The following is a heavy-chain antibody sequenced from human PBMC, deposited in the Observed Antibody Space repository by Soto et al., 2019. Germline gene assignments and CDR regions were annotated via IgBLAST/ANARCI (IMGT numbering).Heavy chain of an antibody. D-gene: IGHD2-2*01. CDR3: ARESSGYCISTSCSNQGQNDAFDI. Sequence: PGGSLRLSCAASGFTFIDYYMSWILQAPWKGLEWVSYISSSGSTIYYADSVKGRFTISRDNAKNSLYLQMNSLRAEDTAVYYCARESSGYCISTSCSNQGQNDAFDIWGHGTMVTVSS. J-gene: IGHJ3*02. CDR1: GFTFIDYY. V-gene: IGHV3-11*01. CDR2: ISSSGSTI.